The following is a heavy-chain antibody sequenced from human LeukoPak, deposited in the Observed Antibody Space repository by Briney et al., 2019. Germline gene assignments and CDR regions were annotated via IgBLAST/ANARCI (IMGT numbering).Heavy chain of an antibody. V-gene: IGHV3-33*01. CDR3: ARSSGYYYTPLDY. CDR1: GFTFSNYG. D-gene: IGHD3-22*01. J-gene: IGHJ4*02. Sequence: GGSLRLSCAASGFTFSNYGMHWVRQAPGKGLEWVAIIWYDGSDKYYADSVKGRFTISRDNSKNTLYLQMNSLRAEDTAVYYCARSSGYYYTPLDYWGQGTLVTVSS. CDR2: IWYDGSDK.